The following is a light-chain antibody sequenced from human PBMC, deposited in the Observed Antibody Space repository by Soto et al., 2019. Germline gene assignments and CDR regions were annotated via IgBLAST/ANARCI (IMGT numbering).Light chain of an antibody. V-gene: IGKV3-15*01. CDR3: QQYNTYSRT. CDR1: QYIGSA. J-gene: IGKJ1*01. Sequence: EVVLTQSPATLSVSPGDRATLSCRASQYIGSAVAWYHQRSGQAPRLLIFDASIRVPTTPARFSGSVSGTEFTLTISSLQPDDFATYYCQQYNTYSRTFGQGTKGDIK. CDR2: DAS.